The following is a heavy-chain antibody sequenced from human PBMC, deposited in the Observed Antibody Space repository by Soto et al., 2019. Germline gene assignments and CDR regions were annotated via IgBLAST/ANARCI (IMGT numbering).Heavy chain of an antibody. V-gene: IGHV3-30-3*01. Sequence: QVQLVESGGGVVQPGRSLRLSCAASGFTFSSYAMHWVRQAPGKGLEWVAVISYDGSNKYYADSVKGRFTISRDNSKNTLYLQMNSLRAEDTAVYCCARDPAVAGYFDYWGQGTLVTVSS. D-gene: IGHD6-19*01. CDR3: ARDPAVAGYFDY. J-gene: IGHJ4*02. CDR1: GFTFSSYA. CDR2: ISYDGSNK.